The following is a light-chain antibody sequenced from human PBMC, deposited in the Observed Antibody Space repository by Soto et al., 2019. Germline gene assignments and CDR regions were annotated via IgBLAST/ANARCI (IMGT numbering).Light chain of an antibody. CDR2: GSY. Sequence: EIVLTQSPGTLSLSPGETATLSCRASQSVSSSYLAWYQQKPGQAPRLLVYGSYHRATGIADRFSGSGSGTDFTLTISRLEPEDFAVYYCQQYSSSYDTSLYTFGQGTK. CDR1: QSVSSSY. V-gene: IGKV3-20*01. CDR3: QQYSSSYDTSLYT. J-gene: IGKJ2*01.